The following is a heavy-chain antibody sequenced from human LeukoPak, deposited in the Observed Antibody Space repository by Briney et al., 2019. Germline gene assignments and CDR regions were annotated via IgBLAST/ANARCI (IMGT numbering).Heavy chain of an antibody. CDR1: GGSISSYY. CDR3: ARGADIVVVVAAPYAFDI. J-gene: IGHJ3*02. D-gene: IGHD2-15*01. Sequence: SETLSLTCTVSGGSISSYYWSWIRQPPGKGLEWIGYIYYSGSTNYNPFLKSRVTISVDTSKNQFSLKLSSVTAADTAVYYCARGADIVVVVAAPYAFDIWGQGTMVTVSS. CDR2: IYYSGST. V-gene: IGHV4-59*01.